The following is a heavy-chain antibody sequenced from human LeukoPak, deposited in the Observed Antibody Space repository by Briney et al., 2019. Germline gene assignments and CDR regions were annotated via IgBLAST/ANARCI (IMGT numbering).Heavy chain of an antibody. CDR2: IYHSGST. CDR3: ARVQGSGGLFARFDY. J-gene: IGHJ4*02. Sequence: PSETLSLTCAVSGGSISSGGYSWSWIRQPPGKGLEWIGYIYHSGSTYYNPSLKSRVTISVDRSKNQFSLKLSSVTAADTAVYYCARVQGSGGLFARFDYWGQETLVTVSS. V-gene: IGHV4-30-2*01. CDR1: GGSISSGGYS. D-gene: IGHD3-10*01.